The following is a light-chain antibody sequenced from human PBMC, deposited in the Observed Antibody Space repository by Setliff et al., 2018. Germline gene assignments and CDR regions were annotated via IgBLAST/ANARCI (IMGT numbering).Light chain of an antibody. CDR3: SSFAGNYTVI. Sequence: LTQPRSVSGSPGQSVTVSCTGTSSDVGGYKFVSWYQQYPGKVPRLMIYDVSKRPLGVPDRSSGSKSANTASLTISGLQAEDEADYYCSSFAGNYTVIFGGGTKVTVL. J-gene: IGLJ2*01. CDR1: SSDVGGYKF. CDR2: DVS. V-gene: IGLV2-11*01.